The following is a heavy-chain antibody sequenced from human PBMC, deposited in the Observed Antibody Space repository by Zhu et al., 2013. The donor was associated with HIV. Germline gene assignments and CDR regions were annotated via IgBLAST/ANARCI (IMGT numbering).Heavy chain of an antibody. Sequence: QVQLVQSGAEVKKPGASVKVSCKASGYTFTSYDINWVRQATGQGLEWMGWMNPNSGNTGYAQKFQGRVTMTRNTSISTAYMELSSLRSEDTAVYYCARGLRDDYVWGSYRFDPWGQGTLVTVSS. J-gene: IGHJ5*02. CDR3: ARGLRDDYVWGSYRFDP. D-gene: IGHD3-16*02. V-gene: IGHV1-8*01. CDR2: MNPNSGNT. CDR1: GYTFTSYD.